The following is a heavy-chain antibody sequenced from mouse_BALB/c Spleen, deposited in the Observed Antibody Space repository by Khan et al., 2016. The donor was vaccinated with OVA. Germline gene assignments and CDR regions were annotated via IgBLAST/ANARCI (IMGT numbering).Heavy chain of an antibody. J-gene: IGHJ2*01. CDR2: ISYSGRT. CDR3: ASSVTITTVVATDFDY. Sequence: EVQLQESGPGLVKPSQSLSLTCTVTGYSITSDYAWNWIRQFPGNKLEWMGYISYSGRTSYNPSLKSRISITRDTSKNQIFLQLNSVTTEDTATXYGASSVTITTVVATDFDYWGQGTTLTVSS. V-gene: IGHV3-2*02. CDR1: GYSITSDYA. D-gene: IGHD1-1*01.